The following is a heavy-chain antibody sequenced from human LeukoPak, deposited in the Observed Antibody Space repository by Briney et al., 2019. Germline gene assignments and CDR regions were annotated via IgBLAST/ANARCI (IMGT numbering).Heavy chain of an antibody. Sequence: PGGSLRLSCAASGFTFSNYEMNWVRQAPGKGLEWISYISSSGSTIYYADSVKGRFTISRDNAKNSLYLQMNSLRAEDTAVYYCAKPARTDYVDYWGQGTLVTVSS. V-gene: IGHV3-48*03. CDR2: ISSSGSTI. CDR3: AKPARTDYVDY. D-gene: IGHD1-14*01. CDR1: GFTFSNYE. J-gene: IGHJ4*02.